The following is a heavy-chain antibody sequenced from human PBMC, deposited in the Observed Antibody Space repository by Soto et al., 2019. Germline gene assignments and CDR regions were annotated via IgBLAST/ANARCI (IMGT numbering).Heavy chain of an antibody. CDR1: GASINNYH. V-gene: IGHV4-59*08. CDR3: ARLQAAVPHY. J-gene: IGHJ4*02. Sequence: SETLSLTCTVSGASINNYHWTWIRQPPGKGLEWIAYIYYTGYTVYSPSLQSRVTISVDTSKNQFSLRLTSVAAADTAIYFCARLQAAVPHYWGQGTLVTVSS. D-gene: IGHD6-13*01. CDR2: IYYTGYT.